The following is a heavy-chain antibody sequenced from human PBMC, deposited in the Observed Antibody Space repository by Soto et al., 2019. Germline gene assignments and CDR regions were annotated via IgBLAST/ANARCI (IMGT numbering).Heavy chain of an antibody. Sequence: QVQLVQSGAEVKKPGASVKVSCKASGYTFTSYGISWVRQAPGQGLEWMGWISAYNGNTNYAQKRQGRVTMTTDTSTSTAYMELRSLRSDDTAVYYCARDSSYDILTGNDAFDIWGQGTMVTVSS. D-gene: IGHD3-9*01. CDR2: ISAYNGNT. V-gene: IGHV1-18*01. CDR3: ARDSSYDILTGNDAFDI. CDR1: GYTFTSYG. J-gene: IGHJ3*02.